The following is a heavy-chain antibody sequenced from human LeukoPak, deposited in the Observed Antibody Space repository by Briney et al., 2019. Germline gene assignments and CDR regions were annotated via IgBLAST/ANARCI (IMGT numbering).Heavy chain of an antibody. D-gene: IGHD3-10*01. J-gene: IGHJ4*02. CDR3: ARDYHYGSGSYGQL. V-gene: IGHV1-69*13. Sequence: GASVKVSRKASGGTFSSYAISWVRQAPGQGLEWMGGIIPISGTANYAQKFQGRVTITADESTSTAYMELSSLRSEDTAVYYCARDYHYGSGSYGQLWGQGTLVTVSS. CDR2: IIPISGTA. CDR1: GGTFSSYA.